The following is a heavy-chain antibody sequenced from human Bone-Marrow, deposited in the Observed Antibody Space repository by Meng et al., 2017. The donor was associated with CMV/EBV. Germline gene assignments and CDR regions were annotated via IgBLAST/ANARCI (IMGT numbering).Heavy chain of an antibody. CDR3: ARVSPPNTNWSGLYYGMDV. D-gene: IGHD3-3*01. CDR1: GGSISSYY. V-gene: IGHV4-59*01. Sequence: SETLSLTCTVSGGSISSYYWSWIRQPPGKGLEWSGYIYYSGSTNFNPSLKSRVTISVDTSKTQFSLKLSSVPAADTTVYYCARVSPPNTNWSGLYYGMDVWGQGTTVTVSS. CDR2: IYYSGST. J-gene: IGHJ6*02.